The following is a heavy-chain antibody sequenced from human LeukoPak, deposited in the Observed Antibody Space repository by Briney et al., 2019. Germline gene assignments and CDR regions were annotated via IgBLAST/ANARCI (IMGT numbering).Heavy chain of an antibody. J-gene: IGHJ4*02. V-gene: IGHV1-2*02. D-gene: IGHD2-2*01. CDR3: SREASCDSTSCPQDY. Sequence: ASVSVSCKASGYTFTGHFIFWVRQSPGQRLELMAWINPDTGVTNYAHKFQGRVTVASDTSISTAYLDISRLTSYDTALYYCSREASCDSTSCPQDYWGQGTLVTVSS. CDR1: GYTFTGHF. CDR2: INPDTGVT.